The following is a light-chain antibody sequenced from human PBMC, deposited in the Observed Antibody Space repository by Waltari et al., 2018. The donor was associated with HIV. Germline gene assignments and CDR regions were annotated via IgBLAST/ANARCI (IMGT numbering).Light chain of an antibody. Sequence: ILFTQSPGTLPLSPGERAPPSCRARQSVNSNYLAWYQQKPGQAPRLLIYGASSRATGIPNRFSGSGSGTDFTLTVSRLEPEDSAVYYCQQYGTSPRTFGRGTKVEI. CDR3: QQYGTSPRT. J-gene: IGKJ1*01. CDR1: QSVNSNY. V-gene: IGKV3-20*01. CDR2: GAS.